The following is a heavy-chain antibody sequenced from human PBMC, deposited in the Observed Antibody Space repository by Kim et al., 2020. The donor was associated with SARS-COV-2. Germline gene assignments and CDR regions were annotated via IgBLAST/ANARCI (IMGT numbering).Heavy chain of an antibody. CDR2: ISIGHDDT. D-gene: IGHD6-19*01. CDR1: GYTFINYV. CDR3: ARGSGWAFDY. Sequence: ASVKVSCKASGYTFINYVMHWVRQAPGQRLEWMGLISIGHDDTKYSQKCRGRVTITRDTTASTAYMELSSLRSEDTVVYYCARGSGWAFDYWGQGTLGTV. J-gene: IGHJ4*02. V-gene: IGHV1-3*04.